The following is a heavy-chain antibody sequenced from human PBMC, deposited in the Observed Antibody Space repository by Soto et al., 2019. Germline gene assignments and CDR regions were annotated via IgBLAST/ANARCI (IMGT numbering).Heavy chain of an antibody. D-gene: IGHD2-2*01. J-gene: IGHJ5*02. Sequence: KTSETLSLTCSVSGDYIHVVAYYWTWIRQRPGKGLEWMGYIYYTGKTYYNPSLESRLTMSVDRSKNQFSLRLTSVTAADTAVYFCGRDLTSNANCIDPWGQGTLVTVSS. V-gene: IGHV4-30-4*01. CDR2: IYYTGKT. CDR3: GRDLTSNANCIDP. CDR1: GDYIHVVAYY.